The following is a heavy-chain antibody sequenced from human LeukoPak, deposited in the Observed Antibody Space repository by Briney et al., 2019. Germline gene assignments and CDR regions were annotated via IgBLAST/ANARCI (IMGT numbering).Heavy chain of an antibody. CDR3: TRMGVPAAADRRNMGSDI. J-gene: IGHJ3*02. V-gene: IGHV4-34*01. CDR2: INHSGST. CDR1: GGSFSGYY. D-gene: IGHD2-2*01. Sequence: SETLSLTCAVYGGSFSGYYWSWIRQPPGKGLEWIGEINHSGSTNYNPSLKSRVTISVDTSKNQFSLKLSSVTAVDTAVYYCTRMGVPAAADRRNMGSDIWGQGTMVTVSS.